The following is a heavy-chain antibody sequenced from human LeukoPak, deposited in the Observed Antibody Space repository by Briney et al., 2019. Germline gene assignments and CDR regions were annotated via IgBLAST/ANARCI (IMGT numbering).Heavy chain of an antibody. CDR1: GFTFSSYG. CDR3: AKDWGLRLGELSPY. CDR2: ISYDGSNK. J-gene: IGHJ4*02. D-gene: IGHD3-16*02. Sequence: PGGSLRLSCAASGFTFSSYGMHWVRQAPGKGLEWVAVISYDGSNKYYADSVKGRFTNSRDNSKNTLYLQMNSLRAEDTAVYYCAKDWGLRLGELSPYWGQGTLVTVSS. V-gene: IGHV3-30*18.